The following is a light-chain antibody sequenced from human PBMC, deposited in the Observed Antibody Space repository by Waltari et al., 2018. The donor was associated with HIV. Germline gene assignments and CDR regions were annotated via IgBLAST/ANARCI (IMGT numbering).Light chain of an antibody. V-gene: IGLV1-44*01. CDR2: NND. Sequence: QSVLTQPPSASEPPGKRVTIPCSARSPNIGSNDVNGYQQLPGAAPNLLIYNNDQRPSGVPDRFSGSKSVTSASLAVSGLQSEDEADYYCVAWDDSLNGPAFGGGTKLSVL. CDR3: VAWDDSLNGPA. CDR1: SPNIGSND. J-gene: IGLJ3*02.